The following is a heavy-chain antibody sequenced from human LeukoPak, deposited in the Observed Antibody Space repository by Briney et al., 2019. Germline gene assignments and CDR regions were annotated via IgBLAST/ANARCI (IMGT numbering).Heavy chain of an antibody. D-gene: IGHD2-21*02. CDR3: ARPLPAYCGGDCYPEYFQH. CDR1: GYSLTSYW. CDR2: IYPGDSDT. V-gene: IGHV5-51*01. Sequence: GESLKISCKGSGYSLTSYWIGWARQMPGKGLEWMGIIYPGDSDTRYSPSFQGQVTISANKSISTAYLQWSSLKASDTAMYYCARPLPAYCGGDCYPEYFQHWGQGTLVTVSS. J-gene: IGHJ1*01.